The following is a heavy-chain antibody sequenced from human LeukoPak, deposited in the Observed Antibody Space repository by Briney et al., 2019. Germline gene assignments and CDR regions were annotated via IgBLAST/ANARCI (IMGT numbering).Heavy chain of an antibody. D-gene: IGHD6-13*01. CDR2: IRYDGSNK. V-gene: IGHV3-30*02. J-gene: IGHJ4*02. CDR1: GFTFRSYG. CDR3: AKGDRPSYSSSWYYFDY. Sequence: GGSLRLSCAASGFTFRSYGMHWVREAPGKGLEWEAFIRYDGSNKYYADSVKGRFTISRDNSKNTLYLQMNSLRAEDTAVYYCAKGDRPSYSSSWYYFDYWGQGTLVAVSS.